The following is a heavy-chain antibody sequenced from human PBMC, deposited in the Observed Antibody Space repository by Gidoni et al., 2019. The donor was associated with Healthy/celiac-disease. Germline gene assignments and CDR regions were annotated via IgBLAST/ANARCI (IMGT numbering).Heavy chain of an antibody. J-gene: IGHJ3*02. CDR1: GFTFSNAW. D-gene: IGHD1-26*01. CDR2: IKGKTDGGTT. V-gene: IGHV3-15*01. Sequence: EVQLVESGGGLVKPGGSLRLSCAASGFTFSNAWMSWVRQAPGKGLEWVGRIKGKTDGGTTDYAAPVKGRFTISRDDSKNTLYLQMNSLKTEDTAVYYCTSQYSGSYSDAFDIWGQGTMVTVSS. CDR3: TSQYSGSYSDAFDI.